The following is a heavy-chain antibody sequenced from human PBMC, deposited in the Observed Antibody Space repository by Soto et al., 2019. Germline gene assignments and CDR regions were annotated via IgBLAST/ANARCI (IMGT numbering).Heavy chain of an antibody. J-gene: IGHJ6*02. CDR3: VRQGFGTLHGLVDV. D-gene: IGHD3-10*01. CDR2: IDNSGGT. Sequence: SEARCDTCSGSAGSISNCERSGSRHPPGKGLEWIGYIDNSGGTSYNPSLRSRVTMSVGTSPKQFSLRLTSVTAADTAVYYCVRQGFGTLHGLVDVWGQGTTVTVS. CDR1: AGSISNCE. V-gene: IGHV4-59*08.